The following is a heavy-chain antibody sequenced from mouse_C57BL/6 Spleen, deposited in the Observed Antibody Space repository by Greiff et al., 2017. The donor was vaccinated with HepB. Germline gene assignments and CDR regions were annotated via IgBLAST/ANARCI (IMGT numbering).Heavy chain of an antibody. J-gene: IGHJ2*01. Sequence: EVHLVESGGGLVKPGGSLKLSCAASGFTFSSYAMSWVRQTPEKRLEWVATISDGGSYTYYPDNVKGRFTISRDNAKNNLYLQMSHLKSEDTAMYYCARDSEDYGNYVPYFDYWGQGTTLTVSS. CDR2: ISDGGSYT. CDR3: ARDSEDYGNYVPYFDY. V-gene: IGHV5-4*01. D-gene: IGHD2-1*01. CDR1: GFTFSSYA.